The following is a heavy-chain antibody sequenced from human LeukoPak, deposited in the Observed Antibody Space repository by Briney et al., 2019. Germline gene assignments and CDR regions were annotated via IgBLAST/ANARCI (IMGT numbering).Heavy chain of an antibody. J-gene: IGHJ4*02. V-gene: IGHV3-23*01. CDR2: ISGGAGST. Sequence: GESLRLSCAASGFTFSSYAMSWVRQAPGKGLEWVSAISGGAGSTYYADSVKGRLTISRDNSKNTLYLQMNSLRAEDTAVYFCAKDLTLLDYWGQGTLVTVSS. CDR3: AKDLTLLDY. D-gene: IGHD3-9*01. CDR1: GFTFSSYA.